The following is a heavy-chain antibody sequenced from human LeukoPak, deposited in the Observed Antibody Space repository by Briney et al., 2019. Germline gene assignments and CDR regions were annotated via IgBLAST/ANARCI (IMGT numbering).Heavy chain of an antibody. V-gene: IGHV4-30-4*01. D-gene: IGHD6-13*01. CDR3: ARGPPLLSQQLVVKKYYYYGMDV. Sequence: SQTLSLTCTVSGGSISSGDYYWSWIRQPPGKGLEWIGYIYYSGSTNYNPSLKSRVTISVDTSKNQFSLKLSSVTAADTAVYYCARGPPLLSQQLVVKKYYYYGMDVWGQGTTVTVSS. CDR2: IYYSGST. CDR1: GGSISSGDYY. J-gene: IGHJ6*02.